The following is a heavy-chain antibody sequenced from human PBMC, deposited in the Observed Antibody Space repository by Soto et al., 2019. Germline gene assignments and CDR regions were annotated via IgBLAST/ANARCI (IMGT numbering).Heavy chain of an antibody. CDR1: GYTFTGYC. CDR3: ASGRGAAAGSYYYGMDV. CDR2: INPNSGGT. V-gene: IGHV1-2*04. J-gene: IGHJ6*02. Sequence: GASVKVSCKASGYTFTGYCIHWVRQAPGQGLEWMGWINPNSGGTNYAQKFQGWVTMTRDTSISTACMELSRLRSDDTAVYYCASGRGAAAGSYYYGMDVWGQGTTVTVSS. D-gene: IGHD6-13*01.